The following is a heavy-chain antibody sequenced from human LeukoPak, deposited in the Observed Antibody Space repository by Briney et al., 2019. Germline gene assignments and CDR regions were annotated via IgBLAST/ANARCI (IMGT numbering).Heavy chain of an antibody. CDR3: ARDGDNWNDGRYYYYGMDG. CDR1: GGSISSYY. Sequence: SETLSLTCTVSGGSISSYYWSWIRQPPGKGLEWIGYIYYSGSTNYNPSLKSRVTISVDTSKNQFSLKLSSVTAADTAVYYCARDGDNWNDGRYYYYGMDGWGQGTLVTVSS. J-gene: IGHJ6*02. CDR2: IYYSGST. V-gene: IGHV4-59*01. D-gene: IGHD1-1*01.